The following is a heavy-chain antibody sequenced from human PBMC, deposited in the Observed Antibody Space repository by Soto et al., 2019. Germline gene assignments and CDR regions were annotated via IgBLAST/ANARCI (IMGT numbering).Heavy chain of an antibody. CDR2: IYRDGNT. CDR1: TSGFGGSNY. Sequence: GGSLRLSCAASTSGFGGSNYMTRVRQAPGKGLEWVSVIYRDGNTYYVDSVKGRFTISRDNSKNTLYLQMNSLRGEDTAVYYCARGRFGMDVWGQGTTVTVSS. J-gene: IGHJ6*02. V-gene: IGHV3-53*01. CDR3: ARGRFGMDV.